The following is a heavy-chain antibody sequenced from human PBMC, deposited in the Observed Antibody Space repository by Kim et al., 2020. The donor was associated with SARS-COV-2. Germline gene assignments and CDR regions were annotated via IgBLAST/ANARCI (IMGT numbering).Heavy chain of an antibody. V-gene: IGHV4-4*02. J-gene: IGHJ6*02. CDR1: GGSISSGNW. CDR2: IYHSGST. D-gene: IGHD3-22*01. Sequence: SETLSLTCAVSGGSISSGNWWSWVRQPPGRGLEWIGEIYHSGSTNYNPSLKSRVTISVDKSKNQFSLKLSSVTAADTAVYYCARERVYYDSSGYYYYYYGMDVWGQGTTVTVSS. CDR3: ARERVYYDSSGYYYYYYGMDV.